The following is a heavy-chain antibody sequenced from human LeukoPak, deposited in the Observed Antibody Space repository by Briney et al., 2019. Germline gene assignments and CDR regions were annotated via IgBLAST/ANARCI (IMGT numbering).Heavy chain of an antibody. Sequence: PGRSLRLSCAASGFTFSSHAMHWVRQAPGKGLEWVAVLSHDGGKKYYADSVKGRFTISRDNPRNTLYLQMNSLRGEDTAVYYCARDLRGSDAYYFDYWGQGTLVTVSS. CDR2: LSHDGGKK. D-gene: IGHD3-10*01. CDR1: GFTFSSHA. J-gene: IGHJ4*02. CDR3: ARDLRGSDAYYFDY. V-gene: IGHV3-30-3*01.